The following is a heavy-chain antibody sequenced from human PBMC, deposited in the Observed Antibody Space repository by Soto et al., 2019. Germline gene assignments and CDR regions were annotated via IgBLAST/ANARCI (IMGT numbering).Heavy chain of an antibody. CDR1: GYTFTVYY. Sequence: ASVKVSCKASGYTFTVYYMHWVRQAPGQGLEWMGWINPKSGGTMYPQKFQGRVTMTWDTSISTAYMALTRLRSDDTAVYYCARAMEKGGGSAGFDYWGQGTLVTVSS. CDR2: INPKSGGT. D-gene: IGHD1-26*01. V-gene: IGHV1-2*02. J-gene: IGHJ4*02. CDR3: ARAMEKGGGSAGFDY.